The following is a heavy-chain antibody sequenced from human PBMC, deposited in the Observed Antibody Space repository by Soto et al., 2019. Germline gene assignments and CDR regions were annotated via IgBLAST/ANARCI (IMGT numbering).Heavy chain of an antibody. CDR2: IYHSGST. J-gene: IGHJ4*02. CDR1: GGSISSFCYS. Sequence: SETLSLTCAVSGGSISSFCYSWSWIRQPPGKGLEWIAYIYHSGSTYYNPSLKSRVTISVDRSKNQFSLKLSSVTAADTAVYYCARVPDYWGQGTLVTVSS. CDR3: ARVPDY. V-gene: IGHV4-30-2*01.